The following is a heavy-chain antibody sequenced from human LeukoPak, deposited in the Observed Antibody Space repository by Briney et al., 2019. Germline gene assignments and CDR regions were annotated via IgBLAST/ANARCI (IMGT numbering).Heavy chain of an antibody. D-gene: IGHD1-26*01. CDR3: AINQGSGFVDYFDY. Sequence: PWRSLRLSCAASGFTFSTYGMHWVRQAPGKGLEWVAVIWYDGSSHYYADSVKGRFTISIDTSKNTLYLQMNSLRAEDTAVYYCAINQGSGFVDYFDYWGQGTLVTVSS. J-gene: IGHJ4*02. CDR1: GFTFSTYG. CDR2: IWYDGSSH. V-gene: IGHV3-33*01.